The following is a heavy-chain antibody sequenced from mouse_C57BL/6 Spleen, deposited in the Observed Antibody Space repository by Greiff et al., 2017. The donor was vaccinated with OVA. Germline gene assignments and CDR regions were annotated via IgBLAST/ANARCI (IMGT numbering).Heavy chain of an antibody. Sequence: VKLVESGPGLVQPSQSLSITCTVSGFSLTSYGVHWVRQSPGKGLEWLGVIWSGGSTDYNAAFISRLSISKDNSKSQVFCKMNSLQADDTAIYYCARGGGSSYVYFDVWGTGTTVTVSS. J-gene: IGHJ1*03. CDR3: ARGGGSSYVYFDV. CDR2: IWSGGST. CDR1: GFSLTSYG. D-gene: IGHD1-1*01. V-gene: IGHV2-2*01.